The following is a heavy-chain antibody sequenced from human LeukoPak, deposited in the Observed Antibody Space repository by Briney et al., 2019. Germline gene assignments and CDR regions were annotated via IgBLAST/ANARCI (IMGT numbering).Heavy chain of an antibody. V-gene: IGHV3-23*01. CDR3: AKVADSCNLWGCSDY. D-gene: IGHD2-15*01. J-gene: IGHJ4*02. CDR2: ISGSGGST. Sequence: GSLRLSCAASGFTFSSYAMSWVRQAPGKGLEWVSAISGSGGSTYYADSVKGRFTISRDTSKNTLYLQMDSLRAEDTAVYYCAKVADSCNLWGCSDYWGQGTLVTVSS. CDR1: GFTFSSYA.